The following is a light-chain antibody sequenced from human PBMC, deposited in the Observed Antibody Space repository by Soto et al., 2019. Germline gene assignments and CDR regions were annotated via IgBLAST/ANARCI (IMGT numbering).Light chain of an antibody. CDR2: GAS. Sequence: EIVMTQSPATLSVSPGERATLSCRASQSVGSNLAWYQQKPGQAPRLLIYGASTRATGIQARFSGSGSETEFTLSISSLQSEEFAIYFCQQYNNWPPDRTFGQGTKGEIK. CDR1: QSVGSN. CDR3: QQYNNWPPDRT. J-gene: IGKJ1*01. V-gene: IGKV3-15*01.